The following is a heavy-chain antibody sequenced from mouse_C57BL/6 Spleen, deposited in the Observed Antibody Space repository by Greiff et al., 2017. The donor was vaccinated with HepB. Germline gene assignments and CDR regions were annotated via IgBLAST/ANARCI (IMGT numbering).Heavy chain of an antibody. CDR3: ARPEYYGSSWYFDV. Sequence: EVQLQESGGGLVKPGGSLKLSCVASGFTFSDYGMHWVRQAPEKGLEWVAYISSGSSTIYYADTVKGRFTISRDNAKNTLFLQMTSLRSEDTAMYYCARPEYYGSSWYFDVWGTGTTVTVSS. CDR2: ISSGSSTI. V-gene: IGHV5-17*01. J-gene: IGHJ1*03. CDR1: GFTFSDYG. D-gene: IGHD1-1*01.